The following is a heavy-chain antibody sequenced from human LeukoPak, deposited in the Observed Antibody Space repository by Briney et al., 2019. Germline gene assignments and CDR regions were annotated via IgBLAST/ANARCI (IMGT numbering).Heavy chain of an antibody. D-gene: IGHD4-17*01. CDR3: ARGYTKDMTSVTHFDY. CDR2: INTNTGNP. J-gene: IGHJ4*02. CDR1: GYTFTSYA. V-gene: IGHV7-4-1*02. Sequence: ASVKVSCKASGYTFTSYAMNWVRQAPGQGLEWMGWINTNTGNPTYAQGFTGRFVFSLDTSVSTAYLETSSLKAEDTAVYYCARGYTKDMTSVTHFDYWGQGTLVTVSS.